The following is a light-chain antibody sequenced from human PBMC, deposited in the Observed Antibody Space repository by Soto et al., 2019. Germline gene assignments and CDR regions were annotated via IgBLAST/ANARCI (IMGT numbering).Light chain of an antibody. V-gene: IGKV1-39*01. CDR1: QSITNY. CDR3: QQSDSYPYT. CDR2: AAS. Sequence: DIQMTQSPSSLSVSVGDRVTITCRAIQSITNYLNWYQQKPGKAPKLLVYAASSLQSGVPSRFSGNGSGTDFTLTISSLQPEDFASYYCQQSDSYPYTFGQGTKLEIK. J-gene: IGKJ2*01.